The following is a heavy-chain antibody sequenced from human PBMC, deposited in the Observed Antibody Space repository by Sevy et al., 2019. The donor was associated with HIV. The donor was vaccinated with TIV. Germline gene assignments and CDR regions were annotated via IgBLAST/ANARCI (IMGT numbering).Heavy chain of an antibody. V-gene: IGHV3-30*04. CDR3: ARDPGNSGNY. D-gene: IGHD1-1*01. CDR2: ISHDERTT. J-gene: IGHJ4*02. Sequence: GGSLRLSCAASGFTFSTYAMHWLRQAPGKGLEWVAVISHDERTTYYADSVKGRFTISRDNSKNTLYLQMDGLRPEDTTIYYWARDPGNSGNYWGQGTLVTVSS. CDR1: GFTFSTYA.